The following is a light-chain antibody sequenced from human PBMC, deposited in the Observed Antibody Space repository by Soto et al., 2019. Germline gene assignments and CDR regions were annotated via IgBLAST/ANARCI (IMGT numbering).Light chain of an antibody. V-gene: IGKV3-20*01. J-gene: IGKJ1*01. Sequence: EFVLTQSPGTLSLSPGERATLSCRASQSVSSSYLAWYQQKPGQAPRLLIYGASSRATGIPDRFSGSGSGTDFTLTISILEPEDFAVYYCQQYGSSPWTFGQGTKAEIK. CDR2: GAS. CDR1: QSVSSSY. CDR3: QQYGSSPWT.